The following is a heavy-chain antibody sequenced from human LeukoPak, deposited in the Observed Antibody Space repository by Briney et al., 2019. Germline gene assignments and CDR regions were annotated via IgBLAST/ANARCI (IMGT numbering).Heavy chain of an antibody. J-gene: IGHJ5*02. CDR3: ARDLTIVVVPAAPGFDP. CDR2: IIPIFGTA. V-gene: IGHV1-69*13. Sequence: SVKVSCKASGGTFSSYAISWVRQAPGQGLEWMGGIIPIFGTANYAQMFQGRVTITADESTSTAYMELSSLRSEDTAVYYCARDLTIVVVPAAPGFDPWGQGTLVTVSS. D-gene: IGHD2-2*01. CDR1: GGTFSSYA.